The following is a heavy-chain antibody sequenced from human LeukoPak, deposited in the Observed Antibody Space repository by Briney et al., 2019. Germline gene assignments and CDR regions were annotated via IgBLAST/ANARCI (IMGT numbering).Heavy chain of an antibody. Sequence: PSETLSLTCAVYGGSFSGYYWSWIRQPPGKGLEWIGEINHSGSTNYNPSLKSRVTISVDTSKNQFSLKLSSVTAADTAVYYCARAQRWTYYFDYWGQGTLVTVSS. J-gene: IGHJ4*02. CDR1: GGSFSGYY. CDR2: INHSGST. V-gene: IGHV4-34*01. CDR3: ARAQRWTYYFDY.